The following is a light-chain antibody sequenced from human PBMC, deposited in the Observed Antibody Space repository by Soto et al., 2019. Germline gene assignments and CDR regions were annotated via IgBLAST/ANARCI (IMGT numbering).Light chain of an antibody. CDR1: QRITTY. J-gene: IGKJ2*01. Sequence: IQMTQSPSSLSASLGDRVTITCRASQRITTYLNWYQQKPGNAPKLLITTSGTLQRGVPSRFSGSGSGTDFTLTITSLQREDVATDFGQQTDRTPYTFGQGTKLEIK. CDR3: QQTDRTPYT. V-gene: IGKV1-39*01. CDR2: TSG.